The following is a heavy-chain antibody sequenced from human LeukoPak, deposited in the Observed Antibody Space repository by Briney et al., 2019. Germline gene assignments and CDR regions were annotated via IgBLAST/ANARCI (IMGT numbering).Heavy chain of an antibody. V-gene: IGHV1-2*02. D-gene: IGHD2-2*01. CDR1: GYTFTGYY. J-gene: IGHJ4*02. Sequence: ASVKVSCKASGYTFTGYYMHWVRQAPGQWLEWMGWINPNSGGTNYAQKFQGRVTMTRDTSISTAYMELSRLRSDDTAVYYCARGDDIEVVPAAHYDYWGQGTLVTVSS. CDR3: ARGDDIEVVPAAHYDY. CDR2: INPNSGGT.